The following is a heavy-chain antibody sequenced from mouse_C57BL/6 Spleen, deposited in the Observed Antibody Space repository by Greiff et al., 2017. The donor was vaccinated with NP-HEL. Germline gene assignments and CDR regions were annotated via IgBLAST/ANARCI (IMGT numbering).Heavy chain of an antibody. V-gene: IGHV1-78*01. CDR1: GYTFTDHT. D-gene: IGHD2-4*01. CDR2: IYPRDGST. CDR3: ARSLYYDYDEDYAMDY. J-gene: IGHJ4*01. Sequence: VKLMESDAELVKPGASVKISCKVSGYTFTDHTIHWMKQRPEQGLEWIGYIYPRDGSTKYNEKFKGKATLTADKSSSTAYMQLNSLTSEDSAVYFCARSLYYDYDEDYAMDYWGQGTSVTVSS.